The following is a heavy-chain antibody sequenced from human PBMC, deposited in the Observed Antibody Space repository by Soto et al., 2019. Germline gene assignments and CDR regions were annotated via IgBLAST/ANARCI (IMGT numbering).Heavy chain of an antibody. J-gene: IGHJ4*02. CDR2: MNPGNGNT. CDR3: ARVAYDILTGFRAHYFDY. D-gene: IGHD3-9*01. Sequence: QVKLVQSGSEVKMPGTSVKVSCKTSGYTFTSYAVHWVRQAPGQRLEWLGWMNPGNGNTKYSQKLQGRITITRDTSATTAYMALSSLRSEDTAFYYCARVAYDILTGFRAHYFDYWGQGTLVTVSS. V-gene: IGHV1-3*01. CDR1: GYTFTSYA.